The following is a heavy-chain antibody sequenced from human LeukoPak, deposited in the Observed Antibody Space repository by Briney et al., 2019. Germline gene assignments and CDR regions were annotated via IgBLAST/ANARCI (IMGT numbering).Heavy chain of an antibody. J-gene: IGHJ4*02. D-gene: IGHD4/OR15-4a*01. V-gene: IGHV3-7*01. CDR3: ARGPPYGARCDYLDY. Sequence: GGSLTLSCAASGFTFSDHWMSWVRQVPGQGLEWVADIKKDGSEKNEVDSAKGRFTISRDNAKNSLYLEMNSLRAEDTAVYYCARGPPYGARCDYLDYWGQGALVTVSS. CDR1: GFTFSDHW. CDR2: IKKDGSEK.